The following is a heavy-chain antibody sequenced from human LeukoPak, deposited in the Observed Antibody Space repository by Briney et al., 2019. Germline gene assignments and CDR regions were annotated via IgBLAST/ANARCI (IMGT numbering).Heavy chain of an antibody. CDR2: MNTNSGKK. J-gene: IGHJ6*02. D-gene: IGHD2-2*01. V-gene: IGHV1-8*01. Sequence: ASVTVSRKASVYAFTSYDFYWVRQPTAQGLGWVGWMNTNSGKKSNAQKFQGRVTMTNNTSISTADMELSSLRSEDTAVYYCARGSSIVVVPAAALVRYYYYGMDVWGQGTTVTVSS. CDR3: ARGSSIVVVPAAALVRYYYYGMDV. CDR1: VYAFTSYD.